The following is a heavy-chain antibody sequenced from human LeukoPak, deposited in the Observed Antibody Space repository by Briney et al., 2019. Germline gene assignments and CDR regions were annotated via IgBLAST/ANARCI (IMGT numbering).Heavy chain of an antibody. CDR2: IYYSGST. D-gene: IGHD2-2*01. CDR1: GGSVSSSSFY. Sequence: SETLSLTCTVSGGSVSSSSFYWGWIRQPPGKGLEWIGNIYYSGSTYYNPSLKSRVTISVDTSKNQFSLHLNSVTPEDTAVYYCARRLTQYDCFDPWGQGILVTVSS. CDR3: ARRLTQYDCFDP. V-gene: IGHV4-39*01. J-gene: IGHJ5*02.